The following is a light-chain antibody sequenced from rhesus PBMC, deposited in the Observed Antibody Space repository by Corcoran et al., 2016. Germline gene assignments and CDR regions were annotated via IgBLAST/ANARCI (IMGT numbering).Light chain of an antibody. V-gene: IGKV1-33*02. J-gene: IGKJ1*01. Sequence: DIQMTQSPSALFASGGDRVTITCQASQGISNWLVWYQQKPGKAPKLLTYAASSLQSGVPSRFSGSGYGTEFTLPISSLQPEDFATYYGQQHNSNPRTFGPGTKVEIK. CDR3: QQHNSNPRT. CDR2: AAS. CDR1: QGISNW.